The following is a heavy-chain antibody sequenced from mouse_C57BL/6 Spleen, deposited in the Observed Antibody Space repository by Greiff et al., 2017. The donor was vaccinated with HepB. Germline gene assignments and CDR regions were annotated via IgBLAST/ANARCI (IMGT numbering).Heavy chain of an antibody. Sequence: VQLQQPGAELVKPGASVKMSCKASGYTFTSYWITWVKQRPGQGLEWIGDIYPGSGSTNYNEKFKSKATLTVDTSSSTAYMQLSSLTSEDSAVYYCARSIYYGNYEGFAYWGQGTLVTVSA. V-gene: IGHV1-55*01. D-gene: IGHD2-1*01. CDR1: GYTFTSYW. CDR3: ARSIYYGNYEGFAY. J-gene: IGHJ3*01. CDR2: IYPGSGST.